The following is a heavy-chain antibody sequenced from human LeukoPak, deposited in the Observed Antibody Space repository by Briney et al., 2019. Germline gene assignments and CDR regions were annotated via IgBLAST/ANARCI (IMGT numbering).Heavy chain of an antibody. CDR2: ISDSGGST. V-gene: IGHV3-23*01. CDR1: GFTFSIYA. J-gene: IGHJ4*02. D-gene: IGHD3-10*01. Sequence: GGSLRLSRAASGFTFSIYAMSWVRQAPGKGLEWVSAISDSGGSTYYADSVKGRFTISRDNSKNTLYLQMNSLRAEDTAVYYCAKLYGSGIPVDYWGEGTLVTVSS. CDR3: AKLYGSGIPVDY.